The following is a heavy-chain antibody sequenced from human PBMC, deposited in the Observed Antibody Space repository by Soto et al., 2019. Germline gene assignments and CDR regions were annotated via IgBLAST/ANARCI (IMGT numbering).Heavy chain of an antibody. V-gene: IGHV3-23*01. J-gene: IGHJ4*02. CDR1: GFAFSSYA. Sequence: EVQLLESGGGLVQPGGSLRLSCAASGFAFSSYAMNWVRQAPGKGLEWVSSISGTSGSTSYADSVEGRFTIARDNSKDKLYLQIDSLRDEVTAVYYCAKDGGSGWYSFDYWGQGTLVSVSS. CDR2: ISGTSGST. D-gene: IGHD6-19*01. CDR3: AKDGGSGWYSFDY.